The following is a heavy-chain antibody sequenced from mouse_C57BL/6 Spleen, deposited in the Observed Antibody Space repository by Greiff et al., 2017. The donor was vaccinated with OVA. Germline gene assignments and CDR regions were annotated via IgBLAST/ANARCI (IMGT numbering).Heavy chain of an antibody. CDR3: ASSPCGSSHFDY. CDR2: INPGSGGT. V-gene: IGHV1-54*01. Sequence: QVQLQQSGAELVRPGTSVKVSCKASGYAFTNYLIEWVKQRPGQGLEWIGVINPGSGGTNYNEKFKGKATLTADKSSSTTYMQLSNLTSADSAFYFCASSPCGSSHFDYWGQGTTLTVSS. J-gene: IGHJ2*01. D-gene: IGHD1-1*01. CDR1: GYAFTNYL.